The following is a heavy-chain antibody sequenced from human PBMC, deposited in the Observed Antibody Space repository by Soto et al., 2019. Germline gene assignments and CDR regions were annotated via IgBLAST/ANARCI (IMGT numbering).Heavy chain of an antibody. Sequence: PGGSLRLSCAASGFTFSSYGMHWVRQAPGRGLEWVAVISYDGSNKYYADSVKGRFTISRDNSKNTLYLQMNSLRAEDTAVYYCAKGSEVGYDTSYYYGMDVWGQGTTVTVSS. CDR1: GFTFSSYG. V-gene: IGHV3-30*18. CDR2: ISYDGSNK. J-gene: IGHJ6*02. CDR3: AKGSEVGYDTSYYYGMDV. D-gene: IGHD6-13*01.